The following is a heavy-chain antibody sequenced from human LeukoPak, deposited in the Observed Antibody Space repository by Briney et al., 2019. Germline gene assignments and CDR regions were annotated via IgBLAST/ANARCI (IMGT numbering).Heavy chain of an antibody. Sequence: PGGPLRLSCAASGFTFSSYEMNWVRQAPGKGLEWVSYISSSGSTIYYADSVKGRFTISRDNAKNSLYLQMNSLRAEDTAVYYCARDALWSTFGMDVWGKGTTVTVSS. D-gene: IGHD3-10*01. J-gene: IGHJ6*04. CDR1: GFTFSSYE. V-gene: IGHV3-48*03. CDR3: ARDALWSTFGMDV. CDR2: ISSSGSTI.